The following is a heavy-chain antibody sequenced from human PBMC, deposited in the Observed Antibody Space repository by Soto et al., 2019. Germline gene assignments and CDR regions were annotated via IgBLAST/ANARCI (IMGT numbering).Heavy chain of an antibody. CDR2: IKPSGGST. J-gene: IGHJ4*02. V-gene: IGHV1-46*01. D-gene: IGHD5-12*01. CDR3: ARVEGYSADERD. CDR1: GYIFTSYW. Sequence: QVQLVQSGAEVKRPGDSVTVSCKTSGYIFTSYWIHWVRQAPGQGLEWMGLIKPSGGSTTCAQKFQGRVTMTRDTPTSTVYMELRSLKSEDTAVYYCARVEGYSADERDWGQGTLVTVSS.